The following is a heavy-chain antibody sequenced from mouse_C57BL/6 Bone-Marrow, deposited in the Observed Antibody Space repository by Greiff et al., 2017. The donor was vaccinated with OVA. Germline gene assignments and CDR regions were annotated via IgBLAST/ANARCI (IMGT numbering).Heavy chain of an antibody. CDR3: AREGNYICAY. Sequence: QVQLQQPGTELVKPGASVKLSCKASGYTFTSYWMHWVQQRPGQGLEWLGTINPSNGGTHYNEKFKSKATLTVDKSSSTAYMQLSSLTSEDSAVYYCAREGNYICAYWGQGTLVTGSA. CDR2: INPSNGGT. CDR1: GYTFTSYW. D-gene: IGHD2-1*01. V-gene: IGHV1-53*01. J-gene: IGHJ3*01.